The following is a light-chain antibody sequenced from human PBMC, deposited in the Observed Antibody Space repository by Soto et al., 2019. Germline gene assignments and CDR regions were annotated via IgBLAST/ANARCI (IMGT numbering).Light chain of an antibody. CDR1: SGHSSYS. Sequence: QSVLTQSPSASASLGASVKLTCTLSSGHSSYSIAWHQQQPEKGPRYLMKVNSDGSRSKGYGIPDRFSGSSSGTERYLTISSLQSEDEADYYCQTSDTGINVVFGGGTKLTVL. CDR2: VNSDGSR. V-gene: IGLV4-69*01. J-gene: IGLJ2*01. CDR3: QTSDTGINVV.